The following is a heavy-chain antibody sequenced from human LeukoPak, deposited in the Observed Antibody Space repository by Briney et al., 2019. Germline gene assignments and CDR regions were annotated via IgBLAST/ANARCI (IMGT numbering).Heavy chain of an antibody. CDR3: ARACPRCLGLGDY. V-gene: IGHV1-69*05. J-gene: IGHJ4*02. CDR2: IILIFGTA. D-gene: IGHD1-26*01. Sequence: SVKVSCKASGGTFSSYAISWVRQAPGQGLEWMGRIILIFGTANYAQKFQGRVAITTDESTSTAYMELSSLRSEDTAVYYCARACPRCLGLGDYWGQGTLVTVSS. CDR1: GGTFSSYA.